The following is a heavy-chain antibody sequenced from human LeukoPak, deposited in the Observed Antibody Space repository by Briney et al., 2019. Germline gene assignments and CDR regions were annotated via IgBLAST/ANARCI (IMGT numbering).Heavy chain of an antibody. Sequence: PSGGSLRLSCAASGFTFSSYAMSWVRQAPGKGLEWVSAISGSGGSTYYADSVKGRFTISRDNSKNTLYLQMNSLRAEDTAVYYCAKDERGGGCTRYWGQGTLVTVSS. V-gene: IGHV3-23*01. CDR3: AKDERGGGCTRY. CDR1: GFTFSSYA. D-gene: IGHD6-19*01. J-gene: IGHJ4*02. CDR2: ISGSGGST.